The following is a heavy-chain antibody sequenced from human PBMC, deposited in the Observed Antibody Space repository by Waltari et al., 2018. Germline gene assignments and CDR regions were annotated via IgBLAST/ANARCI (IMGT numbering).Heavy chain of an antibody. CDR1: GYNFASYW. Sequence: EVQLVQSGAEVKKPGESLKISCSGSGYNFASYWIAWVRPMPGKGLEWMGIVYPGDTDTKYSPSFRGRVTISADKSINTAYLQRSSLRASDSAMYYCARLAAPGGSLGSHVDFWGQGTLVTVSS. D-gene: IGHD3-16*01. CDR2: VYPGDTDT. V-gene: IGHV5-51*01. CDR3: ARLAAPGGSLGSHVDF. J-gene: IGHJ4*02.